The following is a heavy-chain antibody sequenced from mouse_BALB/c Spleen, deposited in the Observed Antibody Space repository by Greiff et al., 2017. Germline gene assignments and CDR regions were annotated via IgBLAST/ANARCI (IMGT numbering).Heavy chain of an antibody. V-gene: IGHV3-6*02. CDR1: GYSITSGYY. D-gene: IGHD2-2*01. CDR3: ARDSGGYDDAMDY. Sequence: VQLKESGPGLVKPSQSLSLTCSVTGYSITSGYYWNWIRQFPGNKLEWMGYISYDGSNNYNPSLKNRISITRDTSKNQFFLKLNSVTTEDTATYYCARDSGGYDDAMDYWGQGTSVTVSS. CDR2: ISYDGSN. J-gene: IGHJ4*01.